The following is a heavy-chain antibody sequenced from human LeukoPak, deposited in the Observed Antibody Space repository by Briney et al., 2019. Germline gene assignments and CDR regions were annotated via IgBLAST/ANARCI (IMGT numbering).Heavy chain of an antibody. J-gene: IGHJ4*02. V-gene: IGHV1-2*02. CDR2: INPNSGGT. CDR1: GGTFSSYA. Sequence: ASVKVSCKASGGTFSSYAISWVRQAPGQGLEWMGWINPNSGGTNYAQKFQGRVTMTRDTSISTAYMELSRLRSDDTAVYYCARVSVGDSSSWYLVDYWGQGTLVTVSS. D-gene: IGHD6-13*01. CDR3: ARVSVGDSSSWYLVDY.